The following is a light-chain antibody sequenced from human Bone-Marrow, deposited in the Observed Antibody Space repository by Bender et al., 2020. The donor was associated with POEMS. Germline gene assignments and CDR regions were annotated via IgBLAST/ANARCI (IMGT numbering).Light chain of an antibody. CDR2: DVD. V-gene: IGLV2-8*01. J-gene: IGLJ2*01. Sequence: QSVLTQPASVSGSPGQSITISCTGSSSDVGSYHHVSWFQQHPGKVPKLMIYDVDERPSGVPDRFSGSKSGNTASLTVSGLQAEDEADYYCSSYAGSNNVVFGGGTKLTVL. CDR1: SSDVGSYHH. CDR3: SSYAGSNNVV.